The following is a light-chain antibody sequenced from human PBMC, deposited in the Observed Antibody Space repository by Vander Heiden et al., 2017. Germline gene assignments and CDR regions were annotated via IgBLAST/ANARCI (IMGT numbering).Light chain of an antibody. CDR1: QSVLYSSNNKNY. CDR3: QQYYSPPYT. CDR2: WAS. J-gene: IGKJ2*01. V-gene: IGKV4-1*01. Sequence: DIVLPQSPDSLVVSLGERATINCKSSQSVLYSSNNKNYLAWYQQKPGQPPKLLIYWASTRESGVPDRFSGSGSGTDFTLTISSLQAEDVAVYYCQQYYSPPYTFGQGTKLEIK.